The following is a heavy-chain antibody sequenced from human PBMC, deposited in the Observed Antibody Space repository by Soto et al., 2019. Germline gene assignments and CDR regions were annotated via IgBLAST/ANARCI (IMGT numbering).Heavy chain of an antibody. CDR3: AKGSRPVAAYYFDY. V-gene: IGHV3-23*01. J-gene: IGHJ4*02. CDR2: ISGSGVSI. Sequence: PGGSLRLSCAASGFTFSSYAMSWVRQAPGKGLEWVSGISGSGVSIYYADSVKGRFTISRDNSKNTLYLQMNSLRAEDTAVYYCAKGSRPVAAYYFDYWGQGSLVTV. CDR1: GFTFSSYA. D-gene: IGHD6-19*01.